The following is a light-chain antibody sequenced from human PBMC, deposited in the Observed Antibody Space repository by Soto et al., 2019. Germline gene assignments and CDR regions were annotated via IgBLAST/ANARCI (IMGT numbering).Light chain of an antibody. CDR1: QGVSSN. Sequence: PQTPATLSVSPGERATLSCRASQGVSSNLAWYQQKPGQAPRLLIYGASSRATGIPDRFSGSGSETDFTLTITRLEPEDFAVYYCQQYSSSRTFGQGTKVDIK. J-gene: IGKJ1*01. CDR2: GAS. CDR3: QQYSSSRT. V-gene: IGKV3-20*01.